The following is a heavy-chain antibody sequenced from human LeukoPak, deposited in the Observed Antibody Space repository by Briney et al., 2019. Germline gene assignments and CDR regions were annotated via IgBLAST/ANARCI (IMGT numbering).Heavy chain of an antibody. CDR3: ARLDFWSGYYTAGGPYYYMDV. CDR1: GDSFSSGDYY. Sequence: SQTLSLTCTVSGDSFSSGDYYWSWIRQPPGKGLEWIGYIYYSGSTYYNPSLKSRVTISVDTSKNQFSLKLSSVTAADTAVYYCARLDFWSGYYTAGGPYYYMDVWGKGTTVTVSS. CDR2: IYYSGST. V-gene: IGHV4-30-4*01. J-gene: IGHJ6*03. D-gene: IGHD3-3*01.